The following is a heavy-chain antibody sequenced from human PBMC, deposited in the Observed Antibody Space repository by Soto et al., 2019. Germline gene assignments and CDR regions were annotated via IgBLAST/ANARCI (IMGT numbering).Heavy chain of an antibody. J-gene: IGHJ6*03. Sequence: GGSLRLSCAASGFTFDDYAMHWVRQAPGKGLEWVSGISWNSGSIGYADSVKGRFTISRDNAKNSLYLQMNSLRAEDTALYYCAKEGVKFELWFGEFYHMDVWGKGTTVTVSS. D-gene: IGHD3-10*01. CDR3: AKEGVKFELWFGEFYHMDV. CDR1: GFTFDDYA. CDR2: ISWNSGSI. V-gene: IGHV3-9*01.